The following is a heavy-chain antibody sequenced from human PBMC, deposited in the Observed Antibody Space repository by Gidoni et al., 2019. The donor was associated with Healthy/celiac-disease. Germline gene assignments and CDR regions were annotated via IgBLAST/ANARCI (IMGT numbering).Heavy chain of an antibody. Sequence: QVQLVESGGGVVQPGRSLRLSCAASGFTFSSYGMNWVRQAPGKGLELVAVIWYDGSNKYYADSVKGRFTISRDNSKNTLYLQMNSLRAEDTAVYYCARGGAYCSGGSCPLGANYGMDVWGQGTTVTVSS. CDR2: IWYDGSNK. V-gene: IGHV3-33*01. D-gene: IGHD2-15*01. CDR1: GFTFSSYG. J-gene: IGHJ6*02. CDR3: ARGGAYCSGGSCPLGANYGMDV.